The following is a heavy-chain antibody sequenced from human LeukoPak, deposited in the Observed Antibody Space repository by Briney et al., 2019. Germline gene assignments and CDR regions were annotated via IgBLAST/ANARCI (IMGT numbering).Heavy chain of an antibody. V-gene: IGHV1-3*01. J-gene: IGHJ4*02. D-gene: IGHD1-26*01. CDR2: INAGNGNT. CDR3: AREWEYYFDY. CDR1: GYTFTSYA. Sequence: ASVKVSCKASGYTFTSYAMHLGRHGPGQRLEWMGWINAGNGNTKYSQKFQGRVTITRDTSASTAYMELSSLRSEDTAVYYCAREWEYYFDYWGQGTLVTVSS.